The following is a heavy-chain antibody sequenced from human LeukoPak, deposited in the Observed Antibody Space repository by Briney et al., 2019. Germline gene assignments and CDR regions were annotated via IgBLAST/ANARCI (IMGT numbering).Heavy chain of an antibody. J-gene: IGHJ6*02. D-gene: IGHD1-26*01. CDR3: ARFLGGSYGMDV. CDR2: INAGNGNT. CDR1: GYTFTSYA. Sequence: ASVKVSCKASGYTFTSYAMHWVRQAPGQRLEWMGWINAGNGNTKFSQKFQGRVTITRDTSASTAYMELSSLRSEDTAVYYCARFLGGSYGMDVWGQGTTVTVSS. V-gene: IGHV1-3*01.